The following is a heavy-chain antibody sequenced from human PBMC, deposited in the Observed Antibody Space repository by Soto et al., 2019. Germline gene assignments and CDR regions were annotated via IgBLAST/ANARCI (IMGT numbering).Heavy chain of an antibody. J-gene: IGHJ4*02. Sequence: QVQLQESGPGLVKPSQTLSLTCTVSGGSISSGGYYWSWIRQHPGKGLEWIGYIYYSGSTYYNPSLKSRVTISVDTSKNQFSLKLSSVTAADTAVYYCARAVAGDIVLVPAVFDYWGQGTLVTVSS. CDR2: IYYSGST. V-gene: IGHV4-31*03. CDR1: GGSISSGGYY. CDR3: ARAVAGDIVLVPAVFDY. D-gene: IGHD2-2*01.